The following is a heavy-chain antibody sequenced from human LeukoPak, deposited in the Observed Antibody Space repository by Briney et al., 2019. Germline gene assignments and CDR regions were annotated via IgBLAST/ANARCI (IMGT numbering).Heavy chain of an antibody. CDR1: GGSISSYY. CDR3: VRGPYGSGISNWFDP. J-gene: IGHJ5*02. V-gene: IGHV4-59*01. CDR2: IYYSGST. Sequence: NPSETLSLTCTVSGGSISSYYWSWIRQPPGKGLEWIGYIYYSGSTNYNPSLKSRVTLSVDTSKNQFSLKLTSVPAADTAVYYCVRGPYGSGISNWFDPWGQGTLVIVSS. D-gene: IGHD3-10*01.